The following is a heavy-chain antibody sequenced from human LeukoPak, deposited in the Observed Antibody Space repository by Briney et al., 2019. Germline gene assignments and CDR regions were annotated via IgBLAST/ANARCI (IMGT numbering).Heavy chain of an antibody. J-gene: IGHJ4*02. CDR2: IYYSGST. CDR3: ARGGTSGWSDY. V-gene: IGHV4-59*01. Sequence: SETLSLTCTVSGGSISGSYWSWIRQPPGKGLEWIGYIYYSGSTNYNPSLKSRVTISVDTSKNQFSLKLSSVTAADTAVYYCARGGTSGWSDYWGQGTLVTASS. CDR1: GGSISGSY. D-gene: IGHD6-19*01.